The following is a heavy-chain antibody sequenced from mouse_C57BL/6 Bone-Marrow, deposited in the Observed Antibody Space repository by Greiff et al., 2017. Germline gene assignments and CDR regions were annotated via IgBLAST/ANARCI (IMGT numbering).Heavy chain of an antibody. CDR3: ASGYDYDNYAMDY. Sequence: VQLQPSGPELVKPGASVKMSCKASGYTFTDYNMHWVKQSHGKSLEWIGYINPNNGGTSYNQKFKGKATLTVNKSSSTAYMELRSLTSEDSAVYYCASGYDYDNYAMDYWGQGTSVTVSS. CDR1: GYTFTDYN. CDR2: INPNNGGT. V-gene: IGHV1-22*01. D-gene: IGHD2-4*01. J-gene: IGHJ4*01.